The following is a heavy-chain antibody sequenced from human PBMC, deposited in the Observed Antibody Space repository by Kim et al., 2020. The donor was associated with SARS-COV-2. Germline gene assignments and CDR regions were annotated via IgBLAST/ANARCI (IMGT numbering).Heavy chain of an antibody. V-gene: IGHV3-30*18. CDR1: GFTFSSYG. D-gene: IGHD3-22*01. J-gene: IGHJ4*02. CDR3: AKLPADYYDSSGYPGEWDY. Sequence: GGSLRLSCAASGFTFSSYGMHWVRQAPGKGLEWVAVISYDGSNKYYADSVKGRFTISRDNSKNTLYLQMKSLRAEDTAVYYCAKLPADYYDSSGYPGEWDYWGQGTLITVSS. CDR2: ISYDGSNK.